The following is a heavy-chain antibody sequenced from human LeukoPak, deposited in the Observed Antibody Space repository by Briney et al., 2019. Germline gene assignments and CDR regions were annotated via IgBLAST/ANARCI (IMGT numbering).Heavy chain of an antibody. Sequence: SETLSLTCTVSGYSISSDYYWGWIRQPPGKGLEWIGSIYHSGTTFYNPSLNSRVTMSVDTSENQFSLKLSSMTAADTAVYYCARGKTLTAPPNWFDPWGQGTLVTVSS. D-gene: IGHD2-21*02. CDR1: GYSISSDYY. CDR3: ARGKTLTAPPNWFDP. J-gene: IGHJ5*02. CDR2: IYHSGTT. V-gene: IGHV4-38-2*02.